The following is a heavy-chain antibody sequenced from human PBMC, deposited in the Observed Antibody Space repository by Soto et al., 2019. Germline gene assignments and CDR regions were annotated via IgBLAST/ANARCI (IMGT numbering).Heavy chain of an antibody. CDR3: ATLWLGVPLFVVMDYYYGMDV. CDR2: ISSSASTI. CDR1: GFTFRSYE. D-gene: IGHD3-10*01. V-gene: IGHV3-48*03. Sequence: GGSLRLSCAASGFTFRSYEMNWVLQAPGDGLEWVSYISSSASTIYYADSVKGPSTIYRDNAKNSLYLQMNSLTAEDPAVYYCATLWLGVPLFVVMDYYYGMDVWGQGTTDTVSS. J-gene: IGHJ6*02.